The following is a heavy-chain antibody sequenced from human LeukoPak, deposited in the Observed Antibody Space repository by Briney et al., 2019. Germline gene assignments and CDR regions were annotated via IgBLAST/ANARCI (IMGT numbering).Heavy chain of an antibody. Sequence: SETLSLTCSVPDGSIRNSYLSWIRKPAGKRRGWSGRIHSSGSTSYNPSLTSRVTMSIDTSQSQFSVKLSSVTAADTAVYCCARDWGRGFRGGEDAFEMWGQGTLVTVSS. V-gene: IGHV4-4*07. J-gene: IGHJ3*02. CDR3: ARDWGRGFRGGEDAFEM. CDR2: IHSSGST. D-gene: IGHD3-16*01. CDR1: DGSIRNSY.